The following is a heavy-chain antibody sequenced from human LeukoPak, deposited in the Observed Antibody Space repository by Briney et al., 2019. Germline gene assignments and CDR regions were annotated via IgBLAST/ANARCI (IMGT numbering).Heavy chain of an antibody. D-gene: IGHD4-17*01. Sequence: GGSLRLSCAASGFTFSSYSMNWVRQAPGKGLEWVSAISGSGGSTYYADSVKGRFTISRDNSKNTLYLQMNSLRAEDTAVYYCAKSYGDYGYFDYWGQGTLVTVSS. CDR3: AKSYGDYGYFDY. CDR1: GFTFSSYS. J-gene: IGHJ4*02. CDR2: ISGSGGST. V-gene: IGHV3-23*01.